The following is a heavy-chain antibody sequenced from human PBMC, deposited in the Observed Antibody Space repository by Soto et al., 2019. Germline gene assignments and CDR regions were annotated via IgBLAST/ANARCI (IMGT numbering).Heavy chain of an antibody. CDR2: TYFRSKWYN. J-gene: IGHJ5*02. D-gene: IGHD5-12*01. V-gene: IGHV6-1*01. CDR3: AKGDNLGPKTGYAFDP. Sequence: SQTLSLTCAIAGDSVSSNTASWNWIRQSPSRGLEWLGRTYFRSKWYNDYAVSVKSRIIINPDTSNNQFSLQLNSVTPEDTAVYFCAKGDNLGPKTGYAFDPWGQGIMVTVSS. CDR1: GDSVSSNTAS.